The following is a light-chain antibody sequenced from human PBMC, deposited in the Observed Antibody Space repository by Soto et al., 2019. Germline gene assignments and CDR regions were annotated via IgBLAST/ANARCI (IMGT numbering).Light chain of an antibody. Sequence: EIVLTQSPATMSLSPGERATLSCRASQRVSSYLAWYQQKPGQTPRLLIYDASNRATGIPARFSSSGSETDFTLTISSLEPEDFAVNYCQQRSSWPRTFGQGTKLEIK. V-gene: IGKV3-11*01. CDR3: QQRSSWPRT. CDR2: DAS. J-gene: IGKJ2*01. CDR1: QRVSSY.